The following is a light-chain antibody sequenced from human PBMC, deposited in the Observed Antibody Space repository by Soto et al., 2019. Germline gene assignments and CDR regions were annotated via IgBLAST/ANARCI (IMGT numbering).Light chain of an antibody. V-gene: IGKV3-20*01. Sequence: IVLTQSPGTLSLSPGERATLSCRASQSLSTYSLTWYQQKPGQTPRLLIYAASTRDTDIPDRFNGSGSGTDFALTISRLEPEDFALYYCQQYEASPLTFGPGTKVDVK. CDR3: QQYEASPLT. CDR1: QSLSTYS. CDR2: AAS. J-gene: IGKJ3*01.